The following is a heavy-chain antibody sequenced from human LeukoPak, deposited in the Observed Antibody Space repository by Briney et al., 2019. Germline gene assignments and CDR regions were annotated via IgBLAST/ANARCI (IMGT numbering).Heavy chain of an antibody. D-gene: IGHD4-11*01. J-gene: IGHJ4*02. CDR2: FNPNTSGT. Sequence: VASVKVSCKTSGYTFTDYYFHWVRQTPAHGLEWMGWFNPNTSGTYYAQKFHGRVTLTSDTSISTAYMELNRMTSDDTAVYYCATGLYSRDRVSFWGQGTLVTVSS. V-gene: IGHV1-2*02. CDR3: ATGLYSRDRVSF. CDR1: GYTFTDYY.